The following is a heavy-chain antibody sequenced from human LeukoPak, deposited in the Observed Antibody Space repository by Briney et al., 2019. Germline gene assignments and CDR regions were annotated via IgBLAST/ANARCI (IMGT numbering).Heavy chain of an antibody. CDR2: IYPGDSDT. Sequence: GESLKISCKGSGYSFTSYWIGRVRQLPGKGLEWMGIIYPGDSDTRYSPSFQGQVTISADKSISTAYLQWSSLKASDTAMYYCATLAYYYDSSGYYAPGYFDYWGQGTLVTVSS. CDR1: GYSFTSYW. V-gene: IGHV5-51*01. CDR3: ATLAYYYDSSGYYAPGYFDY. D-gene: IGHD3-22*01. J-gene: IGHJ4*02.